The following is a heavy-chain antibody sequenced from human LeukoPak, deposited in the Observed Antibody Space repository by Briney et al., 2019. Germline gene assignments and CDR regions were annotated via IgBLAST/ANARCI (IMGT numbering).Heavy chain of an antibody. Sequence: PGGSLRLSCAASGFTFDDYAMHWVRQAPGKGLEWVSGISWNSGSIGYADSVKGRFTISRDNAKNSLYLQMNSLRAEDMALYYCAKDIGYDFWSGYPHFDYWGQGTLVTVSS. CDR1: GFTFDDYA. CDR2: ISWNSGSI. V-gene: IGHV3-9*03. J-gene: IGHJ4*02. D-gene: IGHD3-3*01. CDR3: AKDIGYDFWSGYPHFDY.